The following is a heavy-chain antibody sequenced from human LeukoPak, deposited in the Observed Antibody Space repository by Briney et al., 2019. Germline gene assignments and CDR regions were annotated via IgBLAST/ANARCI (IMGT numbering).Heavy chain of an antibody. CDR3: ARDGSGSQHY. J-gene: IGHJ4*02. CDR1: GYTFTSYA. Sequence: ASVKVSCKASGYTFTSYAMNWVRQAPGQGLEWMGGIIPIFGTANYAQKFQGRVTITADESTSTAYMELSSLRSEDTAVYYCARDGSGSQHYWGQGTLVTVSS. CDR2: IIPIFGTA. V-gene: IGHV1-69*13. D-gene: IGHD3-10*01.